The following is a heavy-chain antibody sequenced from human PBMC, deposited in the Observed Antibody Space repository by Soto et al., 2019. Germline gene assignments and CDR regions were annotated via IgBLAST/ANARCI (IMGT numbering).Heavy chain of an antibody. V-gene: IGHV3-30-3*01. CDR3: ARDRPTFSYYYGSGSFPDY. Sequence: GGSLRLSCAASGFTFSSYAIHCFRQSPFKGLEWVAVISYDGSNKYYADSVKGRFTISRDNSKNTLYLQMNSLRAEDTAVYYCARDRPTFSYYYGSGSFPDYWGQGTLVTVSS. CDR1: GFTFSSYA. CDR2: ISYDGSNK. J-gene: IGHJ4*02. D-gene: IGHD3-10*01.